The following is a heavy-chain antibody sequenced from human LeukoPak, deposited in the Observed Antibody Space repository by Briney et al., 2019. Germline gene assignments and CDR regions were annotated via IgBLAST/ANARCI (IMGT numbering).Heavy chain of an antibody. V-gene: IGHV3-23*01. CDR3: ARAAEISVTVVLQDFDS. D-gene: IGHD3-16*01. CDR1: GFTFSDYA. CDR2: ISASGGTT. J-gene: IGHJ3*01. Sequence: GGSLRLCCAASGFTFSDYAMNWVRQARGRGLEWLAAISASGGTTYYTDSVSGRFVISRDNSKNTLHQQLTSLTAEDTALYYCARAAEISVTVVLQDFDSWGQGRLVTVPS.